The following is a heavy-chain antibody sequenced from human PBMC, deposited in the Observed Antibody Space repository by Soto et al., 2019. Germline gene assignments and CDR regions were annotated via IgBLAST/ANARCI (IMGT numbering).Heavy chain of an antibody. Sequence: QVQLQQRGAGLLKPSETLSLTCVVDGESFSGYYWTWIRHPPGKGLEWIGEINDSGSTNHKPSLKSRVTMSIDTSKNQFSLNLRSVTAADTGVYYCAKGGRFPEARYYFLDVWGNGTTVTVSS. J-gene: IGHJ6*03. V-gene: IGHV4-34*01. CDR2: INDSGST. CDR3: AKGGRFPEARYYFLDV. D-gene: IGHD3-3*01. CDR1: GESFSGYY.